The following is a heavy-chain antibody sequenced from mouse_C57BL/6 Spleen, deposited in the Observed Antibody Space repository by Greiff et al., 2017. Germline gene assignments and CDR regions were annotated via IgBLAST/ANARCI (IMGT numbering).Heavy chain of an antibody. CDR2: IDPSDSYT. Sequence: QVQLKQPGAELVKPGASVKLSCKASGYTFTSYWMQWVKQRPGQGLEWIGEIDPSDSYTNYNQKFKGKATLTVDTSSSTAYMQLSSLTSEDSAVYYCARWGTGPYAMDYWGQGTSVTVSS. J-gene: IGHJ4*01. CDR3: ARWGTGPYAMDY. V-gene: IGHV1-50*01. D-gene: IGHD4-1*01. CDR1: GYTFTSYW.